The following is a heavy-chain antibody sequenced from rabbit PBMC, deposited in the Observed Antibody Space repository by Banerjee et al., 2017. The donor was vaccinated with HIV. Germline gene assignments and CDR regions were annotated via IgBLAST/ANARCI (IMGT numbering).Heavy chain of an antibody. CDR2: MDAGSSGST. D-gene: IGHD6-1*01. CDR1: GFTLSSYW. CDR3: ARDYAGDAGYGYGPTYFNL. J-gene: IGHJ4*01. Sequence: QEQLEESGGDLVKPEGSLTLTCTASGFTLSSYWICWVRQAPGKGLEWIACMDAGSSGSTNYASWAKGRFTISKTSSTTVTLQMTSLTAADTATYFCARDYAGDAGYGYGPTYFNLWGPGTLVTVS. V-gene: IGHV1S45*01.